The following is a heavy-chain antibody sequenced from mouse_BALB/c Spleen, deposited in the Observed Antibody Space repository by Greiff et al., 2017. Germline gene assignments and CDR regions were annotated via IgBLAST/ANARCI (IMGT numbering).Heavy chain of an antibody. CDR1: GFSLSRYS. V-gene: IGHV2-6-4*01. CDR3: ARAGAYYDHCGYAMDY. Sequence: VKLKESGPGLVAPSQSLSITCTVSGFSLSRYSVHWVRQPPGKGLEWLGMIWGGGSTDYNSALNSRLSISKDNSKSQVFLKMNSLHTDDTAMYYCARAGAYYDHCGYAMDYGGQGTSVTVST. D-gene: IGHD2-4*01. CDR2: IWGGGST. J-gene: IGHJ4*01.